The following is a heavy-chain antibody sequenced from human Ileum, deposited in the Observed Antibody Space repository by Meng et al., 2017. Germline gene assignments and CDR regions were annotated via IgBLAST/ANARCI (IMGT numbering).Heavy chain of an antibody. CDR2: ISFDGSNK. CDR3: ARGLPYYDSTDYYRLDY. V-gene: IGHV3-30-3*01. Sequence: VHLVESAGLVVQPGRSLSLSSAASGFTFCSYPAPWVRQAPGKVLEWVAVISFDGSNKYYIDSVKGRFTISRDNSKNTVFLQMGSLRAEDTALYYCARGLPYYDSTDYYRLDYWGQGTLVTVSS. J-gene: IGHJ4*02. D-gene: IGHD3-22*01. CDR1: GFTFCSYP.